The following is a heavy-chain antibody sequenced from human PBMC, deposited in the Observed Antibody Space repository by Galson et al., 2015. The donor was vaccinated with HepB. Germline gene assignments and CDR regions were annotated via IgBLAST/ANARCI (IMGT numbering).Heavy chain of an antibody. CDR2: ISAYNGNT. CDR3: ARSFLLGIVGAVMEDAFDI. J-gene: IGHJ3*02. D-gene: IGHD1-26*01. Sequence: SVKVSCKASGYTFTSYGISWVRQAPGQGLEWTGWISAYNGNTNYAQRLQGRVTMTTDTSTSTAYMELRSLRSDDTAVYYCARSFLLGIVGAVMEDAFDIWGQGTMVTVSS. V-gene: IGHV1-18*04. CDR1: GYTFTSYG.